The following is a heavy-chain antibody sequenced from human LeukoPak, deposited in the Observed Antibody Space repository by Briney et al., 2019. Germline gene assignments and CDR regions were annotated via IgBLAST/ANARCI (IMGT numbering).Heavy chain of an antibody. J-gene: IGHJ4*02. D-gene: IGHD3-3*01. CDR2: IDQRGTA. CDR3: AVGITILGVAASFDS. CDR1: GASYNAYY. Sequence: SETLSLTCAVYGASYNAYYWSWIRQPPGKGLEWIGDIDQRGTATYNPSLKSRLTISADASKNQFSLKLNSVTDADTAVYYCAVGITILGVAASFDSWSQGNLVIVSS. V-gene: IGHV4-34*01.